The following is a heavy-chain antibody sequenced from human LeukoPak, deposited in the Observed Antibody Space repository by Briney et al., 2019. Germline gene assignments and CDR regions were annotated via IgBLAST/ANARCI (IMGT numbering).Heavy chain of an antibody. J-gene: IGHJ4*02. CDR3: ARGELGLLDY. V-gene: IGHV1-69*04. CDR1: GGTFSSYA. Sequence: GALVKVSCKASGGTFSSYAISWVRQAPGQGLEWMGRIIPILGIANYAQKFQGRVTITADKSTSTAYMELSSLRSEDTAVYYCARGELGLLDYWGQGTLVTVSS. D-gene: IGHD1-26*01. CDR2: IIPILGIA.